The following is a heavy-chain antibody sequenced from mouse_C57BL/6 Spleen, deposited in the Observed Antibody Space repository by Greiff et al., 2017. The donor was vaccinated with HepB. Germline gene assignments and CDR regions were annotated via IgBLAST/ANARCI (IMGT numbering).Heavy chain of an antibody. Sequence: VKLVESGAELVKPGASVKISCKASGYAFSSYWMNWVKQRPGKGLEWIGQIYPGDGDTNYNGKFKGKATLTADKSSSTAYMQLSSLTSEDSAVYFCARSYYYGSSPSFDYWGQGTTLTVSS. D-gene: IGHD1-1*01. CDR1: GYAFSSYW. CDR3: ARSYYYGSSPSFDY. CDR2: IYPGDGDT. V-gene: IGHV1-80*01. J-gene: IGHJ2*01.